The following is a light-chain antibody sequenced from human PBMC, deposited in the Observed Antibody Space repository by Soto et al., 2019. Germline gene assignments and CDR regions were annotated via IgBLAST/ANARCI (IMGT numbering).Light chain of an antibody. CDR2: DAS. J-gene: IGKJ1*01. Sequence: DIKMTQSPSSLSASVGDRVMITCQARHNIDNYLNWYQQKPGKAPKLLIYDASNLHTGVPARFSGSASGTDFTFTISSLQPEDIATYYCQQYENLPRTFGQGTMVDI. CDR1: HNIDNY. CDR3: QQYENLPRT. V-gene: IGKV1-33*01.